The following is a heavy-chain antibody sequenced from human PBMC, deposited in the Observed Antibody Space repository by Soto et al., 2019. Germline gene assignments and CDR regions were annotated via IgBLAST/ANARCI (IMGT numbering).Heavy chain of an antibody. CDR1: GFTFSSYA. Sequence: GGSLRLSCAASGFTFSSYAMHWVRQAPGKGLEWVAVISYDGSNKYYADSVKGRFTISRDNSKNTLYLQMNSLRAEDTAVYYCARAMAIGGVDYYYYYGMDVWGQGTTVTVSS. CDR2: ISYDGSNK. CDR3: ARAMAIGGVDYYYYYGMDV. J-gene: IGHJ6*02. V-gene: IGHV3-30-3*01. D-gene: IGHD3-10*01.